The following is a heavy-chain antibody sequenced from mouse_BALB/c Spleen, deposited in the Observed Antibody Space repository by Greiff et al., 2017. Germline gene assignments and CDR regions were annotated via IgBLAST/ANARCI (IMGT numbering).Heavy chain of an antibody. CDR3: ARDYYGSSLAY. Sequence: DVHLVESGGGLVQPGGSLKLSCAASGFTFSSYGMSWVRQTPDKRLELVATINSNGGSTYYPDSVKGRFTISRDNAKNTLYLQMSSLKSEDTAMYYCARDYYGSSLAYWGQGTLSLSLQ. CDR2: INSNGGST. J-gene: IGHJ3*01. D-gene: IGHD1-1*01. CDR1: GFTFSSYG. V-gene: IGHV5-6-3*01.